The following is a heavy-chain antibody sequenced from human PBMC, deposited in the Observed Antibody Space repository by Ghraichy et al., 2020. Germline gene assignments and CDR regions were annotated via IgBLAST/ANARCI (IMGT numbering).Heavy chain of an antibody. CDR3: AISSSWYHVYYYGMDV. CDR1: GGSVSSGSYY. CDR2: IYYSGST. V-gene: IGHV4-61*01. D-gene: IGHD6-13*01. Sequence: SETLSLTCTVSGGSVSSGSYYWSWIRQPPGKGLEWIGYIYYSGSTNYNPSLKSRVTISVDTSKNQFSLKLSSVTAADTAVYYCAISSSWYHVYYYGMDVWGQGTTVTVSS. J-gene: IGHJ6*02.